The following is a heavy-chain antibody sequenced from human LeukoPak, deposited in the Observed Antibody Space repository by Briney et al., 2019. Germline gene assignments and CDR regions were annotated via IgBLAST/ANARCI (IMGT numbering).Heavy chain of an antibody. D-gene: IGHD6-13*01. CDR3: AQKTPGTHPFDY. V-gene: IGHV3-23*01. CDR2: CGTSGDT. Sequence: GSLRLSCAASGFTFRSYAMNWVRQAPGKGLEWVSACGTSGDTYYADSVRGRFTISRDNAKNTVYLQMSSLRAEDTAVYYCAQKTPGTHPFDYWGQGTLVTVSS. CDR1: GFTFRSYA. J-gene: IGHJ4*02.